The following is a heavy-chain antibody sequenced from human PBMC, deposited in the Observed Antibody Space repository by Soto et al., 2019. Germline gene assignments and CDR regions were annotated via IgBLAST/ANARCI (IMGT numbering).Heavy chain of an antibody. J-gene: IGHJ5*02. CDR1: GFTFTSSA. CDR2: IVVGSGNT. D-gene: IGHD3-22*01. Sequence: QMQLVQSGPEVKKPGTSVKVSCKASGFTFTSSAVQWVRQARGQRLEWIGWIVVGSGNTNYAQKFQERVTITRDMSTSTAYMELSSLRSEDTAVYYCAADPDYYDSSGYYSGWFDPWGQGTLVTVSS. CDR3: AADPDYYDSSGYYSGWFDP. V-gene: IGHV1-58*01.